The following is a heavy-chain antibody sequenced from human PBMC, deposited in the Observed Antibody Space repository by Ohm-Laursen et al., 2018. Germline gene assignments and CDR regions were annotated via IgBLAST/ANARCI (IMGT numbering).Heavy chain of an antibody. J-gene: IGHJ4*02. CDR3: ARVYYYDSSGNLYYFDY. CDR1: GFSLSTSGMC. Sequence: TQTLTLTRTFSGFSLSTSGMCVTWIRQPPGKALEWLARIDWDDDKYYSTSLKTRLTISKDTSKNQVVLTMTNMDPVDTATYYCARVYYYDSSGNLYYFDYWGQGTLVTVSS. D-gene: IGHD3-22*01. V-gene: IGHV2-70*11. CDR2: IDWDDDK.